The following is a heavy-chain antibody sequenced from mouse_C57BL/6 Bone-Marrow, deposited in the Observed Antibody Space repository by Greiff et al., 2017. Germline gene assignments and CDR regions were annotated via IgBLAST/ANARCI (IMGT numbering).Heavy chain of an antibody. CDR1: GYTFTSYW. Sequence: QVQLQQPGTELVKPGASVKLSCKASGYTFTSYWMHWVKLRPGQGLEWIGNINPSNGGTNYNEQFKSKATLTVDKSSSTAYMQLSSLASEDSAVYYCARVYYYGSSNYAMDYWGQGTSVTVSS. V-gene: IGHV1-53*01. D-gene: IGHD1-1*01. CDR3: ARVYYYGSSNYAMDY. CDR2: INPSNGGT. J-gene: IGHJ4*01.